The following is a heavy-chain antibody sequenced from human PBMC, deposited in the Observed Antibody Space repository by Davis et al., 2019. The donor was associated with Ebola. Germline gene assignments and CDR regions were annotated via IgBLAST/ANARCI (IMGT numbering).Heavy chain of an antibody. D-gene: IGHD3-10*01. V-gene: IGHV3-21*04. CDR2: IDSSGSYI. CDR1: GFAFSRST. J-gene: IGHJ6*04. CDR3: AKFNWFGELAPGYGMDV. Sequence: GGSLRLSCAASGFAFSRSTMNWVRQPPGKGLEWVSSIDSSGSYIFYADSLKGRFTISRDNTKNSLYLQMNSLRAEDTALYYCAKFNWFGELAPGYGMDVWGKGTTVTVSS.